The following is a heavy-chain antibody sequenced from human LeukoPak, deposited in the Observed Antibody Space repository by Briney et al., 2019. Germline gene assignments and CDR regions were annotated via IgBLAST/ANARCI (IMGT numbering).Heavy chain of an antibody. D-gene: IGHD1-26*01. J-gene: IGHJ3*02. V-gene: IGHV3-43*02. CDR2: ISGDGGST. CDR3: VKVWQPGRSYAFDI. CDR1: GFTFDDYV. Sequence: GGSLRLSCAASGFTFDDYVMHWARQAPGKGLEWVSLISGDGGSTYYADSVKGRFTISRDNSKNSLYLQMNSLRTEGTALYYCVKVWQPGRSYAFDIWGQGTMVTASA.